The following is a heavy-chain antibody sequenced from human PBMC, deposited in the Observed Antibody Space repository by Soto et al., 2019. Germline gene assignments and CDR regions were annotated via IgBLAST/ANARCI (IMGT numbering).Heavy chain of an antibody. Sequence: ASVKVSCKTSGYTFSNYGITWVRQAPGQPLEWLGWISAYNGNTNYAQKLQGRVTMTTDTSTSTAYMELRSLRSDDTAVYYCARDHGTPRSPNNWFDPWGQGTLVTVSS. D-gene: IGHD6-6*01. V-gene: IGHV1-18*01. CDR3: ARDHGTPRSPNNWFDP. J-gene: IGHJ5*02. CDR1: GYTFSNYG. CDR2: ISAYNGNT.